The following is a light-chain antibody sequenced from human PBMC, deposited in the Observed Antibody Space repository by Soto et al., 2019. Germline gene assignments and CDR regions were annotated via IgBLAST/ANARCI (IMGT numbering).Light chain of an antibody. CDR3: QKYDTAPWT. V-gene: IGKV1-27*01. CDR1: QGIRNY. Sequence: DIQMTQSPSSLSASVGDRVTITCRASQGIRNYLAWYQQKPGKVPKVLIYAVSTLHSGVPSRFSGSGSGTDFTLTISSRQPEDVATYYCQKYDTAPWTFGQGTKVEIK. CDR2: AVS. J-gene: IGKJ1*01.